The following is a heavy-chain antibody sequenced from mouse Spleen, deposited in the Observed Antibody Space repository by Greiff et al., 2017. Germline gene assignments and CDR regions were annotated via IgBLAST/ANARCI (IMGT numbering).Heavy chain of an antibody. Sequence: EVMLVESGGGLVKPGGSLKLSCAASGFTFSSYAMSWVRQTPEKRLEWVAYISSGGGNTYYPDSVKGRFTISRDNAKNTLYLQMSSLRSEDTALYYCARDWSYVRAMDYWGQGTSVTVSS. V-gene: IGHV5-9*01. CDR2: ISSGGGNT. CDR3: ARDWSYVRAMDY. D-gene: IGHD1-1*01. J-gene: IGHJ4*01. CDR1: GFTFSSYA.